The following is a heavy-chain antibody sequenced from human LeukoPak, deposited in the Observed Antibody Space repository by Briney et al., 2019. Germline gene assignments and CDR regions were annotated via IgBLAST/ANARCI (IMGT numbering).Heavy chain of an antibody. D-gene: IGHD1-26*01. J-gene: IGHJ4*02. CDR2: IYYSGST. CDR1: GGSISSYY. Sequence: SETLSLTCTVSGGSISSYYWSWIRQPPGKGLEWIGYIYYSGSTNYNPSLKSRVTISVDTSKNQFSLKLSSVTAADTAVYYCARLHAGRYFDHWGQGTLVTVSS. V-gene: IGHV4-59*08. CDR3: ARLHAGRYFDH.